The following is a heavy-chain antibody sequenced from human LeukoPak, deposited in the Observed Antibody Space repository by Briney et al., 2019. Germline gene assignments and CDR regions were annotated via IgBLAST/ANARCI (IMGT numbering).Heavy chain of an antibody. D-gene: IGHD3-16*01. CDR2: ISSNGGST. Sequence: GGSLRLSCAASGFTFSSYAMHWVRQAPGKGLEYVSAISSNGGSTYYANSVKGRFTISRDNSKNTLYLQMGSLRAEDMAVYYCARDPLGGAAYFDYWGKGTLVTVSS. CDR1: GFTFSSYA. CDR3: ARDPLGGAAYFDY. J-gene: IGHJ4*02. V-gene: IGHV3-64*01.